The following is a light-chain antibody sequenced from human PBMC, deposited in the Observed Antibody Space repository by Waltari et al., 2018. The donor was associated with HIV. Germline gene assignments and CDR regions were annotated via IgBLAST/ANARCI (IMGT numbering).Light chain of an antibody. CDR1: SSDVGGYNY. V-gene: IGLV2-8*01. CDR3: SSYAGSNNLV. CDR2: EVS. J-gene: IGLJ2*01. Sequence: QSALTQSPSASGSAGQSVTISCTGTSSDVGGYNYVSWYQQHPGKAPRLMVYEVSKRPSGVPYRLSGSKSGNTASLTDSGLQAEDEADDYCSSYAGSNNLVFGGGTKLTVL.